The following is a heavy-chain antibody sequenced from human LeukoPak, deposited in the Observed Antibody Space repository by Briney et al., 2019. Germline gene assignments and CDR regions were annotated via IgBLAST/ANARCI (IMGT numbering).Heavy chain of an antibody. CDR2: ISGSGGST. D-gene: IGHD3-22*01. CDR3: XXXXTXXHYYDSSGYASYFDY. J-gene: IGHJ4*02. CDR1: GFTFSSYA. V-gene: IGHV3-23*01. Sequence: GGSLRLSCAASGFTFSSYAMSWVRQAPGKGLEWVSAISGSGGSTYYADSVKGRFTISRDNSKNTLYLQMNSLRAEDTAVYYCXXXXTXXHYYDSSGYASYFDYWGQGTLVTVSS.